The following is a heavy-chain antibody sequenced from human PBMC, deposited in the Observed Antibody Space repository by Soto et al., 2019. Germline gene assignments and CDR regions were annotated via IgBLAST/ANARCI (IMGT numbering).Heavy chain of an antibody. V-gene: IGHV3-23*01. CDR3: AKNGRAAAMYNWFDP. J-gene: IGHJ5*02. Sequence: EVQLLESGGGLVQPGGSLRLSCTGSGFTFSSYAMNWVRQAPGKGLECVSTISGSGGTTYYADSVKGRFTICRDNSKNTLYLQMSSLRAEDTAVYYCAKNGRAAAMYNWFDPWGQGTLVTVSS. CDR1: GFTFSSYA. CDR2: ISGSGGTT. D-gene: IGHD6-13*01.